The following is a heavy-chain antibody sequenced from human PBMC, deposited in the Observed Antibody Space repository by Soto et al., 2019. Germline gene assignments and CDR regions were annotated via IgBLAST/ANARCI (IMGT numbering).Heavy chain of an antibody. CDR3: ARDLGVRGVTIDY. J-gene: IGHJ4*02. Sequence: QVQLVQSGAEVKKPGSSVKVSCKASGGTFSSYTISWVRQAPGQGLEWMGRIIPILGIANYAQKFKGRVTITADKSTSTAYMELSSLRSEDTAVYYCARDLGVRGVTIDYWGQGTLVTVSS. D-gene: IGHD3-10*01. V-gene: IGHV1-69*08. CDR2: IIPILGIA. CDR1: GGTFSSYT.